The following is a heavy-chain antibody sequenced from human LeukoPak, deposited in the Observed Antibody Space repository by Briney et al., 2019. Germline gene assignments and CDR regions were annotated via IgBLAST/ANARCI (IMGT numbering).Heavy chain of an antibody. Sequence: SETLSLTCTVSGGSISSYYWSWIRQPPGKGLEWIGYIYYSGSTNYNPSLKSRVTISVGTSKNQFSLKLSSVTAADTAVYYCARDVAAHHSLFDYWGQGTLVTVSS. CDR3: ARDVAAHHSLFDY. CDR1: GGSISSYY. D-gene: IGHD6-6*01. J-gene: IGHJ4*02. V-gene: IGHV4-59*01. CDR2: IYYSGST.